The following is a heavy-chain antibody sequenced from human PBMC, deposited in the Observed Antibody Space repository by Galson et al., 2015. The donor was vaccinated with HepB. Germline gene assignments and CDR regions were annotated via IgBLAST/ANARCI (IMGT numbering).Heavy chain of an antibody. Sequence: SLRLSCAASGFTFGSYAIHWVRQAPGKRLEYVSGISSDGVTTHYGNSVKGRFTISRDNGKNTVYRQMGRLRIEDMAVYYCTRVTNWGLFDYWGQGVLVTVSS. J-gene: IGHJ4*02. V-gene: IGHV3-64*01. D-gene: IGHD2-21*01. CDR3: TRVTNWGLFDY. CDR2: ISSDGVTT. CDR1: GFTFGSYA.